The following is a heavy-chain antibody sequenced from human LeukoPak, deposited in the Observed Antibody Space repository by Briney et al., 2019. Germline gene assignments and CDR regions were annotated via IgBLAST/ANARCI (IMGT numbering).Heavy chain of an antibody. Sequence: GGSLRLSCAASGFTFSSYAMNWVRQAPGKGLEWVSTLSGSGDSTYYADSVKGRFTISRDNSKNMLYLQMNSLRVEDTAVYYCAKEGQIAYWGQGTLVTVSS. CDR3: AKEGQIAY. J-gene: IGHJ4*02. CDR1: GFTFSSYA. CDR2: LSGSGDST. V-gene: IGHV3-23*01.